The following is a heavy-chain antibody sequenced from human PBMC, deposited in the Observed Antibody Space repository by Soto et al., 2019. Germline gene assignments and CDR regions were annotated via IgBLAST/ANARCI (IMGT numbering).Heavy chain of an antibody. J-gene: IGHJ4*02. V-gene: IGHV1-69*01. CDR3: ARPKGTYSSGYYYFDF. D-gene: IGHD6-19*01. CDR2: TIPLFGTA. Sequence: QVQLEQSGGEVKQPGSSVRVSCKTSGGTFSTYAINWVRQAPGQGLEWMGATIPLFGTADYSQKFQGRATITADESTSTAYMELSSLRFDDTAVYFCARPKGTYSSGYYYFDFWGQGTLVTVSS. CDR1: GGTFSTYA.